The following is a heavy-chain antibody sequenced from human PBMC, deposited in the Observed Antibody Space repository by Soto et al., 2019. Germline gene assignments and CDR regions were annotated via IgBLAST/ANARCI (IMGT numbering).Heavy chain of an antibody. CDR3: ARYTTDTYFDV. CDR2: LYWDNTR. J-gene: IGHJ6*04. CDR1: GFSLYTRGVG. V-gene: IGHV2-5*02. Sequence: QITLKESRPTLVKPTQTLTLTCSFSGFSLYTRGVGVGWVRQSPGKALEWLALLYWDNTRRYSPSLKNSLTIAKGTSENQVVLTMTNMEPEDTGTYYCARYTTDTYFDVWGKGTTVTVSS. D-gene: IGHD2-2*02.